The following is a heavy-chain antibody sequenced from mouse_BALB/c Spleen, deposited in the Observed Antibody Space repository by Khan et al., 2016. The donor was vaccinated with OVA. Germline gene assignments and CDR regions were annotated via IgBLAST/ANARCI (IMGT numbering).Heavy chain of an antibody. V-gene: IGHV9-2-1*01. CDR3: TGRKHWYFGV. Sequence: QIQLVQSGPELKKPGESVKISCKASGYTFTDYSMHWVKQAPGKGLKWMGWINTETGEPTYADDFKGRFAFSLETSASTAYLQINNLKNEDTARCFCTGRKHWYFGVWGAGTTVTVSS. CDR1: GYTFTDYS. J-gene: IGHJ1*01. CDR2: INTETGEP.